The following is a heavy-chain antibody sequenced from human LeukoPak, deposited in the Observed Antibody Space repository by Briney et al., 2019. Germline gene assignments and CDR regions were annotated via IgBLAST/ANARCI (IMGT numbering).Heavy chain of an antibody. CDR2: ISSNGFKT. J-gene: IGHJ4*02. D-gene: IGHD1-26*01. CDR3: ARGRGGNYDY. V-gene: IGHV3-64*02. CDR1: RFTVRDYA. Sequence: PGQSLRLSCAASRFTVRDYAMHWGRQPPGQELEYVSAISSNGFKTYYAESVKGRFTISRDNSENTLYLQMGSLRAEDMAVYFCARGRGGNYDYWGQGTLVTASS.